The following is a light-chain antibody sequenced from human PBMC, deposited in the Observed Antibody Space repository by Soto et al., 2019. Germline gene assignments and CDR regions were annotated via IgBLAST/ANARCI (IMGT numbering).Light chain of an antibody. V-gene: IGKV1-5*03. CDR2: KAS. CDR3: QQYNTYST. J-gene: IGKJ1*01. CDR1: QNINNW. Sequence: DIQMTQSPSTLSASVGDRVTITCRASQNINNWLAWYQQKPGKAPKLLIYKASSLESGVPSRFSGSGSGTEFTLTISSLQPGDFATYYCQQYNTYSTFAQGTKVDIK.